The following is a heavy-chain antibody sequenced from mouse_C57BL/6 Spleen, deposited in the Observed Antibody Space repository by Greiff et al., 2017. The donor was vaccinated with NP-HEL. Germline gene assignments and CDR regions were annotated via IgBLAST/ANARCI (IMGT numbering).Heavy chain of an antibody. CDR2: INPNNGGT. CDR1: GYTFTDYY. V-gene: IGHV1-26*01. CDR3: AREGDSNFDY. J-gene: IGHJ2*01. Sequence: EVQLQQSGPELVKPGASVKISCKASGYTFTDYYMNWVKQSHGKSLEWIGDINPNNGGTSYNQKFKGKATLTVDKSSSTAYMELRSLTSEDSAVYYCAREGDSNFDYWGQGTTLTVSS. D-gene: IGHD2-13*01.